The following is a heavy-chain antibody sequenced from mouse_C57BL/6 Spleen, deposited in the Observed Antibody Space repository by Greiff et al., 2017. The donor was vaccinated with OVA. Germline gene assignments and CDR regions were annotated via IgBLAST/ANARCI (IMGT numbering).Heavy chain of an antibody. CDR2: ISSGGSYT. Sequence: EVKLVESGGDLVKPGGSLKLSCAASGFTFSSYGMSWVRQTPDKRLEWVATISSGGSYTYYPDSVKGRFTISRDNAKNTLYLQMSSLKSEYTAMYYCARRGIVTFDYWGQGTTLTVSS. CDR3: ARRGIVTFDY. J-gene: IGHJ2*01. D-gene: IGHD2-5*01. CDR1: GFTFSSYG. V-gene: IGHV5-6*02.